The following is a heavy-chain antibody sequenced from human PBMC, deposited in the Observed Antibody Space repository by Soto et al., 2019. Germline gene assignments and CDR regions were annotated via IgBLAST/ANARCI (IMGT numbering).Heavy chain of an antibody. CDR2: IKSKTDGGTT. D-gene: IGHD4-17*01. Sequence: GGSLRLSCAASGFTFSNAWMNWVRQAPGKGLEWVGRIKSKTDGGTTDYAAPVKGRFTISRDDSKNTLYPQMNSLKTEDTAVYYCTTERETATVTTFLPSYWGQGTLVTVSS. CDR3: TTERETATVTTFLPSY. CDR1: GFTFSNAW. V-gene: IGHV3-15*07. J-gene: IGHJ4*02.